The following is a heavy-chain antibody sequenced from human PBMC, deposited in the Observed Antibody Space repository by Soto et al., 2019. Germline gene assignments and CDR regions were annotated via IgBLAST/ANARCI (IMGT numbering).Heavy chain of an antibody. CDR2: FDPEDGET. D-gene: IGHD3-22*01. J-gene: IGHJ4*02. Sequence: ASVKVSCKVSGYTLTELSMHWVRQAPGKGLEWMGGFDPEDGETIYAQKFQGRVTMTEDTSTDTAYMELSSLRSEDTAVYYCATLDYDSSGYDYWGQGTLVTVSS. V-gene: IGHV1-24*01. CDR1: GYTLTELS. CDR3: ATLDYDSSGYDY.